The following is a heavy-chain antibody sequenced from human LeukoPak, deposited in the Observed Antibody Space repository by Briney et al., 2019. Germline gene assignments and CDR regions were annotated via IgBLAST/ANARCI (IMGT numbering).Heavy chain of an antibody. Sequence: ASVKVSCKASGYSFTSYGLTWVRQAPGQGLEWMGWISTYSGGTNYAQNLQGRVTMTTDTSTSTAYMELRSLRSDDTAVYYCARERDYYYYMDVWGKGTTVTVSS. J-gene: IGHJ6*03. V-gene: IGHV1-18*01. CDR3: ARERDYYYYMDV. CDR2: ISTYSGGT. CDR1: GYSFTSYG.